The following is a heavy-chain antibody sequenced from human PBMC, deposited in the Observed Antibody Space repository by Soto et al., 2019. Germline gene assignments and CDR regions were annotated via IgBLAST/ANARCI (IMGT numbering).Heavy chain of an antibody. Sequence: ASGMLSCKASGYTFTGYYMHWVRQAPGQGLEWMGWINPNSGGTNYAQKFQGWVTMTRDTSISTAYMELSRLRSDDTAVYYCARGGEIAVAGTIFYYCDGMDVWGQGTTVSVSS. D-gene: IGHD6-19*01. CDR3: ARGGEIAVAGTIFYYCDGMDV. CDR1: GYTFTGYY. V-gene: IGHV1-2*04. CDR2: INPNSGGT. J-gene: IGHJ6*02.